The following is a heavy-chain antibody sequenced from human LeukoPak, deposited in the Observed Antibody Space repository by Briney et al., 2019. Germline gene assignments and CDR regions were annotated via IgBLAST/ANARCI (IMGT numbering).Heavy chain of an antibody. CDR2: ISYDGSNK. Sequence: GRSLRLSCAASGFTFSSYAMHWVRQAPGKGLEWVAVISYDGSNKYYADSVKGRFTISRDNSKNTLYLQMNSLRAEDTAVYYCARVPFDYWGQGTLVTVSS. V-gene: IGHV3-30-3*01. CDR3: ARVPFDY. J-gene: IGHJ4*02. CDR1: GFTFSSYA.